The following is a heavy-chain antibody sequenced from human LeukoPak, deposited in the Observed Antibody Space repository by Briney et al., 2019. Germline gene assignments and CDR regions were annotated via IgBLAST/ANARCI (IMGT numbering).Heavy chain of an antibody. CDR2: ISAYNGNT. Sequence: ASVKVSFKASGYTFTSYGISWLRQAPGQGLEWMGWISAYNGNTNYAQKLQGRVTMTTDTSTSTAYMELRSLRSDDTAVYYCARDLSTAMVAYYFDYWGQGTLVTVSS. V-gene: IGHV1-18*01. CDR3: ARDLSTAMVAYYFDY. D-gene: IGHD5-18*01. CDR1: GYTFTSYG. J-gene: IGHJ4*02.